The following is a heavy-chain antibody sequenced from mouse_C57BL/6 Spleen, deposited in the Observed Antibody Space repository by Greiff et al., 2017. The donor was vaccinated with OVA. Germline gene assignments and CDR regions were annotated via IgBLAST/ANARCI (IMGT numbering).Heavy chain of an antibody. J-gene: IGHJ4*01. Sequence: QVQLKQPGAELVRPGSSVKLSCQASGYTFTSYWMHWVKQRPIQGLEWIGNIDPSDSETHYNQKFKDKATLTVDKSSSTAYMQLSSLTSEDSAVYYCARRNYGNAMDYWGQGTSVTVSS. CDR1: GYTFTSYW. D-gene: IGHD1-1*01. CDR3: ARRNYGNAMDY. CDR2: IDPSDSET. V-gene: IGHV1-52*01.